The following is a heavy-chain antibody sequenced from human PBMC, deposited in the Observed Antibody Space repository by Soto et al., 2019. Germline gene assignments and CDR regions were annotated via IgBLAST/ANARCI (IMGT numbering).Heavy chain of an antibody. J-gene: IGHJ4*02. Sequence: SVKVSCKASGGTFSSYAISWVRQAPGQGLEWMGGIIPIFGTANYAQKFQGRVTITADESTSTAYMELSSLRSEDTAVYYCAREYYDILTGYPTPYFDYWGQGTLVTVSS. CDR3: AREYYDILTGYPTPYFDY. CDR1: GGTFSSYA. V-gene: IGHV1-69*13. CDR2: IIPIFGTA. D-gene: IGHD3-9*01.